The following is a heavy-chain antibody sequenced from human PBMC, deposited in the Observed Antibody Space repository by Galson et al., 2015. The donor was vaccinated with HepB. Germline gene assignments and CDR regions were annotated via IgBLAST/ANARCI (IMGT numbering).Heavy chain of an antibody. CDR2: IYPGDSDS. CDR3: ARLPSTETYWYFDL. J-gene: IGHJ2*01. Sequence: QSGAEVKKPGESLKISCKGSGYSFTSYSIGWVRQMPGKGLEWMGIIYPGDSDSRYSPSFQGQVTFSADKSTSTAYLQWSSLKASDTAMYYCARLPSTETYWYFDLWGRGTLVTVSP. V-gene: IGHV5-51*01. D-gene: IGHD4-17*01. CDR1: GYSFTSYS.